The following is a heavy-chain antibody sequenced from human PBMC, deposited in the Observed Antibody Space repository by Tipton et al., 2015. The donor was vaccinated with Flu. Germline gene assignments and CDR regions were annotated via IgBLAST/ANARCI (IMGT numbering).Heavy chain of an antibody. CDR1: SGSIRSTNYF. Sequence: TLSLTCTVSSGSIRSTNYFCAWIRQPPGKRLELIGSIFPSGTTYYNPSLKSRVTISVDTSKSHFSLMLRSVTAADTAVYYYARLSYYDVDLKNFYFDYWGQGTLVTVSS. J-gene: IGHJ4*02. CDR2: IFPSGTT. CDR3: ARLSYYDVDLKNFYFDY. V-gene: IGHV4-39*01. D-gene: IGHD3-10*02.